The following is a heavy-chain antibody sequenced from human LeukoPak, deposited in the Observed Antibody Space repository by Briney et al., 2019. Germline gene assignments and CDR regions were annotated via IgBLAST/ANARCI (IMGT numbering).Heavy chain of an antibody. J-gene: IGHJ4*02. CDR2: INHSGST. V-gene: IGHV4-34*01. CDR1: GGSFSGYY. CDR3: ARGRDTMDTAMVD. Sequence: PSETLSLTCAVYGGSFSGYYWSWIRQPPGKGLEWIGEINHSGSTNYNPSLKSRVTISVDTSKNQFSLKLSSVTAADTAVYYCARGRDTMDTAMVDWGQGTLVTVSS. D-gene: IGHD5-18*01.